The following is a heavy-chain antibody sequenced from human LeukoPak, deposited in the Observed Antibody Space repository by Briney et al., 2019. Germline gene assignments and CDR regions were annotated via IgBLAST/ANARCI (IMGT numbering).Heavy chain of an antibody. CDR1: GGTFSSYT. V-gene: IGHV1-69*05. Sequence: SVKVSCKASGGTFSSYTISWVRQAPGQGLEWMGGIIPIFGTANYAQKFQGRVTITTDESTSTAYMELSSLRSEDTAVYYCARDNGFRYSSGWANFDYWGQGTLVTVSS. D-gene: IGHD6-19*01. CDR3: ARDNGFRYSSGWANFDY. CDR2: IIPIFGTA. J-gene: IGHJ4*02.